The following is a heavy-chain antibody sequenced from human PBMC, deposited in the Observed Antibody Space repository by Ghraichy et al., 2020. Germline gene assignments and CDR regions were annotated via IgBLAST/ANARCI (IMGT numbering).Heavy chain of an antibody. CDR3: ANQGATYNWFDP. CDR2: ISGSGGTT. D-gene: IGHD1-26*01. Sequence: GGSLRLSCAASGFTFSSYAMSWVRQAPGKGLEWVSAISGSGGTTYYADSVKGRFIISRDNSKNTLYLQMNSLRAEDTAVYYCANQGATYNWFDPWGQGTLVTVSS. CDR1: GFTFSSYA. J-gene: IGHJ5*02. V-gene: IGHV3-23*01.